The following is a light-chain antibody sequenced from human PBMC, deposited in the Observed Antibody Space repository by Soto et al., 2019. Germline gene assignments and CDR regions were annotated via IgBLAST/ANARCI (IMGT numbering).Light chain of an antibody. CDR3: QQSYSTPRT. J-gene: IGKJ2*01. CDR1: QSISTY. CDR2: AAS. V-gene: IGKV1-39*01. Sequence: DIQMTQSPSSLSASVGDRVTITCRASQSISTYLNWYQQKPGKAPKLLIYAASTLQSGVPSRVSGSGSGTSITVTISSLHPDDFATGDCQQSYSTPRTFSQGTKLESK.